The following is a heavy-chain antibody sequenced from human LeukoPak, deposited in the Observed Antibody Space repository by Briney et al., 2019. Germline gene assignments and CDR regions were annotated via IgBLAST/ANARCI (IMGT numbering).Heavy chain of an antibody. CDR1: GFTFGGYR. Sequence: GGSLRLSCTASGFTFGGYRMSWVRQAPGKGLEWIGFIRTKADGGTTEYAASMKPRFTISRDASKSIAYLQVDSLRTDDTAVYYCAKTTTGYSSGRFPGWPVDYWGQGTLVTVSS. V-gene: IGHV3-49*04. CDR3: AKTTTGYSSGRFPGWPVDY. D-gene: IGHD6-19*01. CDR2: IRTKADGGTT. J-gene: IGHJ4*02.